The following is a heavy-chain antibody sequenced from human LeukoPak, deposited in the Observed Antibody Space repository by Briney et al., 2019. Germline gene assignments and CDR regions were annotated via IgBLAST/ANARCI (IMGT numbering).Heavy chain of an antibody. CDR3: ARVNDFWSVPNGYFDP. Sequence: ASVMVSCKTSGFTFTNFGFTWVRQAPGQGLEWLGWIHTYKGDTEYAQKLQRRVTISTDTSTSTTYMELRSLKSDDTAIYYCARVNDFWSVPNGYFDPWGQGTLVTVSS. CDR1: GFTFTNFG. D-gene: IGHD3-3*01. J-gene: IGHJ5*02. CDR2: IHTYKGDT. V-gene: IGHV1-18*01.